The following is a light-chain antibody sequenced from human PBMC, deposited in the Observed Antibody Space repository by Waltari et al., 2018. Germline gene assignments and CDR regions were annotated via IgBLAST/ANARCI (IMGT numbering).Light chain of an antibody. CDR2: KAS. Sequence: ITCRASQSISGWLAWYQQKPGKAPNLLIYKASSLQSGVPSRFSGSGSGTQFTLTISGLQPDDFATYYCQQYNSFPWTFGQGTKVEIK. J-gene: IGKJ1*01. CDR3: QQYNSFPWT. V-gene: IGKV1-5*03. CDR1: QSISGW.